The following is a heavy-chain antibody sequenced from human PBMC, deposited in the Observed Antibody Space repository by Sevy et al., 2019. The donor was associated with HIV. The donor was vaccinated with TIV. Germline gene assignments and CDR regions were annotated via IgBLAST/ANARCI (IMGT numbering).Heavy chain of an antibody. V-gene: IGHV1-2*02. D-gene: IGHD6-19*01. Sequence: ASVKVSCKASGYTFTGYYMHWVRQAPGQGLEWMGWINPNSGGTNYAQKFQGRVTMTRDTSISTAYMELSRLRSDDTAVYYCASPDTAVAGPRGFGYYGMDVWGQGTTVTVSS. J-gene: IGHJ6*02. CDR3: ASPDTAVAGPRGFGYYGMDV. CDR1: GYTFTGYY. CDR2: INPNSGGT.